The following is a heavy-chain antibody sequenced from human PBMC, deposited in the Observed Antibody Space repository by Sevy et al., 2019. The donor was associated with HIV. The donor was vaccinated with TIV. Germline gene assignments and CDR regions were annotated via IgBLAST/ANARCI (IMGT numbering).Heavy chain of an antibody. CDR1: GFTFSSYP. J-gene: IGHJ4*02. V-gene: IGHV3-30-3*01. D-gene: IGHD6-13*01. Sequence: GGSLRLSCAASGFTFSSYPMHWVRQAPGKGLEWVTVISYDGSNKYYADFVKGRFTISRDNSKNTLYLQMNSLRAEDTAVYYCARGEASNWYVLAANYWGQGTLVTVSS. CDR2: ISYDGSNK. CDR3: ARGEASNWYVLAANY.